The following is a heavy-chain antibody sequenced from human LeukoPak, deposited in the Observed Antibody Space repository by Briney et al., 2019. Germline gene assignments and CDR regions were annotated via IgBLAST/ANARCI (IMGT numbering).Heavy chain of an antibody. CDR1: GFTFSSYV. CDR3: ARSSVGPHAFDI. D-gene: IGHD2-2*01. Sequence: GGSLRLSCAASGFTFSSYVMNWVRQAPGKGLESVSAISRNGGMTYYANPVKGRFTISRDNSKNTLYLQMGSLRAEDMAVYYCARSSVGPHAFDIWGQGTMVTVSS. CDR2: ISRNGGMT. J-gene: IGHJ3*02. V-gene: IGHV3-64*01.